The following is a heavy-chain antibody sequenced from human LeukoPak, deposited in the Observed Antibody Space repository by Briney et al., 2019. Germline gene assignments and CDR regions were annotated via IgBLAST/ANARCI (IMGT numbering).Heavy chain of an antibody. V-gene: IGHV3-74*01. CDR3: ARDWEMGDY. J-gene: IGHJ4*02. CDR1: GFTFSKYW. Sequence: PGGSLRLSCAASGFTFSKYWLHWLRQAPGKGLVWVSRINPDDKSASYADSVKGRFTISRDNSKNTLYLQMNSLRAEDTAVYYCARDWEMGDYWGQGTLVTVSS. CDR2: INPDDKSA. D-gene: IGHD5-24*01.